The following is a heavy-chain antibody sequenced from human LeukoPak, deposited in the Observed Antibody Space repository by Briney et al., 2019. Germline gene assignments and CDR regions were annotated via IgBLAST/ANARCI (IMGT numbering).Heavy chain of an antibody. J-gene: IGHJ4*02. V-gene: IGHV1-2*02. CDR1: GYTFGGFY. CDR2: INPKSGGT. CDR3: ARVVPAAVLGDYFDY. D-gene: IGHD2-2*01. Sequence: ASVKVSCKTSGYTFGGFYIHWVRQAPGQGLEWMGWINPKSGGTKYLKKSRGRVTMTRDTSIATAYIEVNRLTSDDTADYYCARVVPAAVLGDYFDYWGQGTLVTVSS.